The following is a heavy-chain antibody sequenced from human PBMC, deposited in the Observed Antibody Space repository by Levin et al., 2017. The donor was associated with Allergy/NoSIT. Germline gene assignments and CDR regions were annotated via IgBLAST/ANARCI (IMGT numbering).Heavy chain of an antibody. V-gene: IGHV4-39*07. Sequence: SETLSLTCSVSGGSISSSSDYWGWIRQPPGKGLEWIGIISYSGTTHYNPSLKSRVSMSVDTSKNKFSLRLSSVTAADTAVFYCTVFWEPVDYFDCWGQGILVTVFS. D-gene: IGHD1-26*01. CDR1: GGSISSSSDY. CDR2: ISYSGTT. CDR3: TVFWEPVDYFDC. J-gene: IGHJ4*02.